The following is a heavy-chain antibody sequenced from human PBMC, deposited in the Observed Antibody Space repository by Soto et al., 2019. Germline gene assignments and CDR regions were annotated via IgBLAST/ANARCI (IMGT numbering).Heavy chain of an antibody. Sequence: PSETLSLTCTVSGGSISSYYWSWIRQPPGKGLEWIGYIYYSGSTNYNPSLKSRVTISVDTSKNQFSLKLSSVTAADTAVYYCARFTYDSSGYYYYDYWGQGTLVTVSS. V-gene: IGHV4-59*01. CDR1: GGSISSYY. CDR3: ARFTYDSSGYYYYDY. D-gene: IGHD3-22*01. J-gene: IGHJ4*02. CDR2: IYYSGST.